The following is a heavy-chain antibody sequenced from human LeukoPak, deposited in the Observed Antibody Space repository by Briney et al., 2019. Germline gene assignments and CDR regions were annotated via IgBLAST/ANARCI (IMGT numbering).Heavy chain of an antibody. V-gene: IGHV3-7*01. CDR1: GFTFSSYW. J-gene: IGHJ4*02. CDR3: ARDPKMSSGYYLGGELDY. Sequence: PGGSLRLSCAASGFTFSSYWMSWVRQAPGKGLEWVANIKQDGSEKYYVDSVKGRFTISRDNAKNSLYLQMNSLRAEDTAVYYCARDPKMSSGYYLGGELDYWGQGTLVTVSS. CDR2: IKQDGSEK. D-gene: IGHD3-22*01.